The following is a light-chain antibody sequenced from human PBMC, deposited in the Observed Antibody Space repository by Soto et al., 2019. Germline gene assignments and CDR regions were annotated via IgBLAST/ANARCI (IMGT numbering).Light chain of an antibody. J-gene: IGKJ1*01. CDR1: QSISSW. Sequence: DIQMTQAPSTLSASVGDRVTITCRASQSISSWLAWYQQKPGKAPKLLIYKASSLESGVPSRFSGSASGTEFTLTISSLQPDDFATYYCQQYNSYPWTCGQGTKL. CDR3: QQYNSYPWT. CDR2: KAS. V-gene: IGKV1-5*03.